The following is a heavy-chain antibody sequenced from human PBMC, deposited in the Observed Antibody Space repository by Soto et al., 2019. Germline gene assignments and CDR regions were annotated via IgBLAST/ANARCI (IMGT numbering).Heavy chain of an antibody. CDR3: ARDSQPPYSSGWYTFDP. V-gene: IGHV3-30-3*01. J-gene: IGHJ5*02. CDR1: GFTFSSYA. CDR2: ISYDGSNK. D-gene: IGHD6-19*01. Sequence: QVQLVESGGGVVQPGRSLRLSCAASGFTFSSYAMHWVRQAPGKGLEGVAVISYDGSNKYYADSVKGRFTISRDNSKNRLYRQMNSLRAEDTAVYYCARDSQPPYSSGWYTFDPWGQGTLVTVSS.